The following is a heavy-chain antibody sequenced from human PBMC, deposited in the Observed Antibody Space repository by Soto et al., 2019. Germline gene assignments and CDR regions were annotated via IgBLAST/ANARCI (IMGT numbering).Heavy chain of an antibody. V-gene: IGHV4-4*09. D-gene: IGHD3-10*01. J-gene: IGHJ4*02. CDR1: GGSMRGQH. Sequence: QVQLQESGPGLVKPSETLSLTCTVSGGSMRGQHWSWIRQPPGKGLEWIGHHSDSTNYNPSLKSRITISTDTSKNQFSLKLSSGTAADTAVYYCATYSVGEVGRGYWGQRSLVTVSS. CDR2: HHSDST. CDR3: ATYSVGEVGRGY.